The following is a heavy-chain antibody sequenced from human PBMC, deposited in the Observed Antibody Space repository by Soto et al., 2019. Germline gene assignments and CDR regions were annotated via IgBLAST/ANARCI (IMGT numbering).Heavy chain of an antibody. Sequence: QVQLVESGGGVVQPGRSLRLSCAASGFTFSSYGIHWVRQAPGKGLEWVAVIWYDGSNKYYADSVKGRFTISRDNSQNTLYRQMNSRRAEDTAVYYCARGSGYRRPYFDYWGQGTLVTVSS. CDR1: GFTFSSYG. J-gene: IGHJ4*02. CDR2: IWYDGSNK. CDR3: ARGSGYRRPYFDY. D-gene: IGHD3-22*01. V-gene: IGHV3-33*01.